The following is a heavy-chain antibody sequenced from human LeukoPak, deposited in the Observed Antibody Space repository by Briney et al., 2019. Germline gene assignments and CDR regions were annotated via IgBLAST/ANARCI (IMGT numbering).Heavy chain of an antibody. CDR1: GFTFNNYG. V-gene: IGHV3-74*01. Sequence: PGGSLRLSCAASGFTFNNYGMHWVRQAPGKGLVWVSVINNDGSGTNYADSVKGRSTISRDNAKNTLYLQMTSLGAEDTAVYYCVRGGFGHAMDVWGQGTTVTASS. CDR2: INNDGSGT. J-gene: IGHJ6*02. D-gene: IGHD3-10*01. CDR3: VRGGFGHAMDV.